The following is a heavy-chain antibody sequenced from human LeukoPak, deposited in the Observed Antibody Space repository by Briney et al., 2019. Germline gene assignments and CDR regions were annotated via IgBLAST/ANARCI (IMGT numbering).Heavy chain of an antibody. CDR3: AAPGRVLWFGDDARLDV. J-gene: IGHJ6*04. Sequence: GGSLRLSCAASGFIFSSSAMSWVRQAPGKGLEWVSAVSGSGDYTYYADSVKGRFTISRDNSKNTLYLQMNSLRAEDTAVYYCAAPGRVLWFGDDARLDVWGKGTTVTVSS. CDR2: VSGSGDYT. D-gene: IGHD3-10*01. V-gene: IGHV3-23*01. CDR1: GFIFSSSA.